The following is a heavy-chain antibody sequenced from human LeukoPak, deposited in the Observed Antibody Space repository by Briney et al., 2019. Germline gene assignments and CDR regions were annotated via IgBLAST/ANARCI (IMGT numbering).Heavy chain of an antibody. Sequence: ASVEVSCKASGYTFTGYYMHWVRQAPGQGLEWMGWINPNSGGTNYAQKFQGRVTMTRDTSISTAYMELSRLRSDDTAMYYCATNDILTGYYLDYWGLGTLVTVSS. CDR3: ATNDILTGYYLDY. J-gene: IGHJ4*02. CDR2: INPNSGGT. D-gene: IGHD3-9*01. CDR1: GYTFTGYY. V-gene: IGHV1-2*02.